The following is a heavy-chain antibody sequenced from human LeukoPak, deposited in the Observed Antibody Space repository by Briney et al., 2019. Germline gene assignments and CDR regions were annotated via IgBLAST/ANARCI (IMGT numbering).Heavy chain of an antibody. CDR2: ISGSGGST. Sequence: PGGSLRLSCAASGFTFSSYAMSWVRQAPGKGLEWVSAISGSGGSTYYADSVKGRFTISRDNSKNTLYLRMNSLRAEDTAVYYCAKDPVARGYYDYWGQGTLVTVSS. V-gene: IGHV3-23*01. D-gene: IGHD5-18*01. CDR3: AKDPVARGYYDY. CDR1: GFTFSSYA. J-gene: IGHJ4*02.